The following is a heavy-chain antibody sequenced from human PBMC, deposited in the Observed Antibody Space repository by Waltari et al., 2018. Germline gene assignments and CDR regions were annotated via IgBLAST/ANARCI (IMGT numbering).Heavy chain of an antibody. J-gene: IGHJ4*02. CDR3: ARGGAAADRDY. CDR2: IYYSGST. CDR1: GGSISSYY. V-gene: IGHV4-59*08. Sequence: QVQLQESGPGLVKPSETLSLTCTVSGGSISSYYWSWIRQPPGKGLEWIGYIYYSGSTNYNPSLKSRVTISVDTSKNQFSLKLSSVTAADTAVYYCARGGAAADRDYWGQGTLVTVSS. D-gene: IGHD6-13*01.